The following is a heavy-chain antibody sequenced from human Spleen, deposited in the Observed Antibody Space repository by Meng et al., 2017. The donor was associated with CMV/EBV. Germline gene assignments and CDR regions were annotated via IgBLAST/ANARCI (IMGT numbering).Heavy chain of an antibody. CDR1: GGSISGYY. Sequence: GSLRLSCTVSGGSISGYYWSWIRQPPGKGLEWIGYVYNRGSTNYNPSLKSRVTISLDTSKNQFSLRLSSVTAADTAVYYCAREELLILNGMDVWGQGTTVTVSS. CDR2: VYNRGST. D-gene: IGHD3-10*01. V-gene: IGHV4-59*01. CDR3: AREELLILNGMDV. J-gene: IGHJ6*02.